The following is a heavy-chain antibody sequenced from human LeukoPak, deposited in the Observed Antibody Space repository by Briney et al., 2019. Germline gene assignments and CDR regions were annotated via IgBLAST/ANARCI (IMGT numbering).Heavy chain of an antibody. V-gene: IGHV4-31*03. CDR3: ARGTGYWNYYYYSGMDV. J-gene: IGHJ6*02. CDR1: GGSISSGGYY. Sequence: SETLSLTCTVSGGSISSGGYYWSWIRQHPGKGLEWIGYIYYSGSTYYNPSLKSRVTISLDTSKNQFSLKLSSVTAADTPVYYCARGTGYWNYYYYSGMDVWGQGTTVTVSS. D-gene: IGHD2-2*03. CDR2: IYYSGST.